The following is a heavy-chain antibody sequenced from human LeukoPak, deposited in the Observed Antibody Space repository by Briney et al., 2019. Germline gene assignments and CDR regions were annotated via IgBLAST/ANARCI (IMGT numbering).Heavy chain of an antibody. D-gene: IGHD6-13*01. J-gene: IGHJ4*02. CDR2: IGVNKGDT. CDR3: ARGSGYTSSWHEDF. V-gene: IGHV1-18*01. Sequence: ASVKVSCKASGYVFTKYGISWVRQAPGQGLEWEGWIGVNKGDTDYAQKVQGRITMTTDTSTNTSYMELRSLRPDDTGVYYSARGSGYTSSWHEDFWGQGTLVTVSS. CDR1: GYVFTKYG.